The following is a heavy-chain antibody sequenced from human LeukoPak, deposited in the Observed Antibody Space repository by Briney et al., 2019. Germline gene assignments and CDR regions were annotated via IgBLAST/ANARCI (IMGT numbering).Heavy chain of an antibody. Sequence: ASVKVSCKASGGTFSSYAISWVRQAPGQGLEWMGRIIPIFGTANHAQKFQGRVTITADKSTSTAYMELSSLRSEDTAVYYCASQILYSSGWSFDYWGQGTLVTVSS. D-gene: IGHD6-19*01. CDR3: ASQILYSSGWSFDY. V-gene: IGHV1-69*06. J-gene: IGHJ4*02. CDR2: IIPIFGTA. CDR1: GGTFSSYA.